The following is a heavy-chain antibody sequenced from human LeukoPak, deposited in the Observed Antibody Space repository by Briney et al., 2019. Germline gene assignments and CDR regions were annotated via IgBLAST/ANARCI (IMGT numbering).Heavy chain of an antibody. J-gene: IGHJ4*02. CDR1: GYTFTGYY. V-gene: IGHV1-2*02. D-gene: IGHD3-16*01. CDR2: INPNSGGT. CDR3: ARDRVRMITSSSLIAY. Sequence: GASVKVSCKASGYTFTGYYMHWVRQAPGQGLEWMGWINPNSGGTNYAQKFQGRVTMTRDTSISTAYMELSRLRSDDTAVYYCARDRVRMITSSSLIAYWGQGTLVTVSS.